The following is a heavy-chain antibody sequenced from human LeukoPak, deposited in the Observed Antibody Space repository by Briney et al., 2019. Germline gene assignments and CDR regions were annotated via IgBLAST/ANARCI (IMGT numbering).Heavy chain of an antibody. CDR3: AKFSGIAAAENLPSH. D-gene: IGHD6-13*01. V-gene: IGHV3-30*18. Sequence: PGRSLRLSCAASGFTFSSYGMHWVRQAPGKGLEWVAVISYDGSNKYYADSVKGRFTISRDNSKNTLYLQMNSLRAEDTAVYYCAKFSGIAAAENLPSHWGQGTLVTVSS. CDR2: ISYDGSNK. J-gene: IGHJ4*02. CDR1: GFTFSSYG.